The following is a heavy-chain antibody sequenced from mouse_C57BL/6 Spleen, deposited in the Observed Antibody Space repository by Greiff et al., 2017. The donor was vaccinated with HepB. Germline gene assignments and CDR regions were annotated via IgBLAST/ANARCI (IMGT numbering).Heavy chain of an antibody. V-gene: IGHV1-69*01. D-gene: IGHD1-1*01. Sequence: QVQLQQSGAELVMPGASVKLSCKASGYTFTSYWMHWVKQRPGQGLEWIGEIDPSDSYTNYNQKFKGKSTLTVDKSSSTAYMQLSSLTSEDSAVYYCARSRYGSNFDYWGQGTTLTVSS. CDR3: ARSRYGSNFDY. CDR1: GYTFTSYW. CDR2: IDPSDSYT. J-gene: IGHJ2*01.